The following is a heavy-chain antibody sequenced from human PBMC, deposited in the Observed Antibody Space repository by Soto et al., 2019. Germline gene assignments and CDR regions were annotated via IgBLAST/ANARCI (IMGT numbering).Heavy chain of an antibody. CDR1: GGSFSTYY. J-gene: IGHJ4*02. CDR3: ARVGYSYITSGHFDS. V-gene: IGHV4-59*01. Sequence: PSETLSLTCTVSGGSFSTYYWSWIRQPPGKGLEWIGYIYYSGSTNSNPSLKSRVTLSVDTSKNQFSLKLSSVTAADTAVYYCARVGYSYITSGHFDSWGQGTLVTVSS. CDR2: IYYSGST. D-gene: IGHD6-6*01.